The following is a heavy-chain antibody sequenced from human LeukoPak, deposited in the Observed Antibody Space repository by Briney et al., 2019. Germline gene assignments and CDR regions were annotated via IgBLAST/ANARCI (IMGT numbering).Heavy chain of an antibody. J-gene: IGHJ4*02. V-gene: IGHV4-59*01. CDR2: IYYSGST. CDR3: ARGADGSGRYYSQ. D-gene: IGHD3-10*01. CDR1: GGSFSGYY. Sequence: SETLSLTCAVYGGSFSGYYWSWIRQPPGKGLEWIGYIYYSGSTNYNPSLKSRVTISVDTSKNQFSLKLTSVTAADTAVYYCARGADGSGRYYSQWGQGTLVTVSS.